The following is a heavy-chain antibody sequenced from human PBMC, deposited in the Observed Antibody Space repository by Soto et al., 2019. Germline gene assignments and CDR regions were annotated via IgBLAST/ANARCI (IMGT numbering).Heavy chain of an antibody. V-gene: IGHV3-23*01. Sequence: EVHLLESGGALVQPGGSLTLSCAASGFSFSDYAMSWVRQAPGKGLEWVSSISRTGDSAYYADSVKGRFAISRNRPKNMLSLQMNSLRVEDTAGYYCAKGPDGSGYYHNWFDSWGQGTLITVSS. D-gene: IGHD3-22*01. CDR1: GFSFSDYA. J-gene: IGHJ5*01. CDR2: ISRTGDSA. CDR3: AKGPDGSGYYHNWFDS.